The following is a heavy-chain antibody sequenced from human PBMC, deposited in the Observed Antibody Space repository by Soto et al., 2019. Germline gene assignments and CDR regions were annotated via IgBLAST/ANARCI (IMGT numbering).Heavy chain of an antibody. CDR2: ISAYNGNT. D-gene: IGHD2-15*01. Sequence: QVQLVQSGAEVKKPGASEKVSCKASGYTFTSYGISWVRQAPGQGLEWMGWISAYNGNTNYAQKLQGRGTMTTDTSTSTAYMELRSLRSDDTAVYYCARDELYCSGGSCYYWFDHWGQGTLVTVCS. V-gene: IGHV1-18*01. J-gene: IGHJ5*02. CDR3: ARDELYCSGGSCYYWFDH. CDR1: GYTFTSYG.